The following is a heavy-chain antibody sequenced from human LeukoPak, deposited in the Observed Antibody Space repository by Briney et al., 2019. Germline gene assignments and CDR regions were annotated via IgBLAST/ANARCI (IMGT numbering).Heavy chain of an antibody. CDR3: ARDRSSGWFDFDY. V-gene: IGHV3-21*01. D-gene: IGHD6-19*01. CDR1: GFTFSRNA. CDR2: ISSSSSYI. Sequence: GGSLRLSCAASGFTFSRNAMNWVRQAPGKGLEWVSSISSSSSYIYYADSVKGRFTISRDNAKNSLYLQMNSLRAEDTAVYYCARDRSSGWFDFDYWGQGTLVTVSS. J-gene: IGHJ4*02.